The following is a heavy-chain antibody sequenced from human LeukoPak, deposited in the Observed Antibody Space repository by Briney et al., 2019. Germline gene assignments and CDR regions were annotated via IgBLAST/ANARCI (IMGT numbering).Heavy chain of an antibody. CDR2: ISYSSSTI. V-gene: IGHV3-48*01. CDR1: GFTFSSYA. Sequence: PGGSLRLSCAASGFTFSSYAMSWVRQAPGKGLEWVSYISYSSSTIYYADSVKGRFTISRDNAKNSLYLQMNSLRAEDTAVYYCARGMWWLGPLYWGQGTLVTVSS. J-gene: IGHJ4*02. CDR3: ARGMWWLGPLY. D-gene: IGHD2-21*01.